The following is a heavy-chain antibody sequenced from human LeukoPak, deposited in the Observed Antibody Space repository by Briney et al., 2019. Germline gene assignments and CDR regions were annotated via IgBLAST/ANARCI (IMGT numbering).Heavy chain of an antibody. Sequence: SETLSLTCTVSGGSISSGDYYWNWIRQPPGKGLEWIGYIYYSGSTYYNPSLKSRVTISVDTSKNHFSLKPSSVTAADTAVYYCARDDRTDYDTVGSYFDYWGQGTLVTVAS. V-gene: IGHV4-30-4*01. CDR3: ARDDRTDYDTVGSYFDY. D-gene: IGHD3-16*01. CDR2: IYYSGST. J-gene: IGHJ4*02. CDR1: GGSISSGDYY.